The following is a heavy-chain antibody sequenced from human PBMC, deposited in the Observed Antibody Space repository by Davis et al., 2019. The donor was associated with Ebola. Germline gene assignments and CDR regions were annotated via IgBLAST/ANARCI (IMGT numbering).Heavy chain of an antibody. J-gene: IGHJ4*02. CDR1: GFTFSDYH. CDR3: ESAGWDH. CDR2: ISSSSSYT. D-gene: IGHD2-15*01. Sequence: GGSLRLSCAASGFTFSDYHMSWIRQAPGKGLEWVSYISSSSSYTNYADSVKGRFTISRDNAKNSLYLQLNTLRDEDTAVYFCESAGWDHWGQGTLVTVSS. V-gene: IGHV3-11*06.